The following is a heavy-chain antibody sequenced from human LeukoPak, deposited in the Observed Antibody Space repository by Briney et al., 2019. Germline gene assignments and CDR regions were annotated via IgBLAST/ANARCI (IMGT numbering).Heavy chain of an antibody. CDR3: ARGPHYYDSSGYYDY. Sequence: GGSLRLSCAASGFTVSSNYMSWVRQAPGKGLEWVSVIYSGGSTYYADSVKGRFTISRDNSKNTLYLQMNSLRAEDTAVYYCARGPHYYDSSGYYDYWGQGTLVTASS. CDR2: IYSGGST. V-gene: IGHV3-53*01. J-gene: IGHJ4*02. CDR1: GFTVSSNY. D-gene: IGHD3-22*01.